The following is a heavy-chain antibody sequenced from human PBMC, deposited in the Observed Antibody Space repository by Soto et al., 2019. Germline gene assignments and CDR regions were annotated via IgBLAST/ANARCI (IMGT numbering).Heavy chain of an antibody. CDR2: ISTYNGNT. D-gene: IGHD6-6*01. CDR1: GYTFTSYG. CDR3: ARSLGYSSSAWFDP. Sequence: QVQLVQSGAEVKKPGASVKVSCKASGYTFTSYGITWVRQAPGQGLEWMGWISTYNGNTNYEQKLRGRATMTTDTSTSTASMELRSLRSDDTAVYYCARSLGYSSSAWFDPWGQGTLVTVSS. V-gene: IGHV1-18*01. J-gene: IGHJ5*02.